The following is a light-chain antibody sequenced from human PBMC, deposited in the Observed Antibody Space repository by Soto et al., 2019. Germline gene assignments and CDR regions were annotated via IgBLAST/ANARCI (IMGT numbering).Light chain of an antibody. CDR3: QQHGSSSQPWT. CDR1: QSVSSSY. V-gene: IGKV3-20*01. Sequence: ESVLTQSPGTLSLSPGERATLSCRASQSVSSSYLAWYQQKPGQAPRLLIYGASSRATGIPDRFSGSGSGTDFTLTISRLEPEDFAVYYCQQHGSSSQPWTFGQGTKVDIK. J-gene: IGKJ1*01. CDR2: GAS.